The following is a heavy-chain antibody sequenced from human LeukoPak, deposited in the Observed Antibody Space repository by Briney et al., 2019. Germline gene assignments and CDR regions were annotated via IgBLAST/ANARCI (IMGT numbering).Heavy chain of an antibody. V-gene: IGHV3-74*01. Sequence: GSLRLPCAASGFNSSNYWMHWVRQGPGKGLVWVSRIDSDGSSTNYADSVKGRFTISRDSAKNTLYLQMNSLRAEDTAVYYCARGGGSYGWFDPWGQGTLVTVSS. J-gene: IGHJ5*02. CDR2: IDSDGSST. CDR1: GFNSSNYW. D-gene: IGHD3-16*01. CDR3: ARGGGSYGWFDP.